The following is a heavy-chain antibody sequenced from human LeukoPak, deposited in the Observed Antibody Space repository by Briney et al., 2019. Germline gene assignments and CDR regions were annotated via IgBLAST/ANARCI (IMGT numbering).Heavy chain of an antibody. CDR2: INHSGST. CDR3: ARGRYCSSTSCYITAHNWFHL. Sequence: PSETLSLPCAVYGGSFSGYYWSWIRQPPGKGLEWIGEINHSGSTNYNPSLKSRVTISVDTSKNQFSLKLSSVTAADTAVYYCARGRYCSSTSCYITAHNWFHLWGQGTLVTVSS. J-gene: IGHJ5*02. V-gene: IGHV4-34*01. D-gene: IGHD2-2*02. CDR1: GGSFSGYY.